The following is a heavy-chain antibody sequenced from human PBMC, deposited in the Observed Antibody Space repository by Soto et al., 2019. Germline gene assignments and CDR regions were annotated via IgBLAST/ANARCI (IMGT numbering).Heavy chain of an antibody. V-gene: IGHV4-34*01. J-gene: IGHJ4*02. CDR3: ARARAAACSINY. D-gene: IGHD6-13*01. CDR1: GGSFSGYY. Sequence: KLPETLSLTCAVYGGSFSGYYWSWIRQPPGKGLEWIGEINHSGSTNYNPSLKSRVTISVDTSKNQFSLKLSSVTAADTAVYYCARARAAACSINYWGQGPLVTVSS. CDR2: INHSGST.